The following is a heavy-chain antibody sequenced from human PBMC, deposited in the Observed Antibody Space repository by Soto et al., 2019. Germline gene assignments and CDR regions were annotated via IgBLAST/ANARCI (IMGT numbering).Heavy chain of an antibody. D-gene: IGHD1-1*01. CDR2: MNPNTGNS. CDR1: GYTFTSYD. CDR3: ARRAETNGWNGFGADKYYFDF. V-gene: IGHV1-8*01. J-gene: IGHJ4*02. Sequence: ASVKVSCKASGYTFTSYDIYWVRQATGQGLEWMGWMNPNTGNSGYAQKFQGRVTMISDTSISTAHMELSSLRSEDTAVYYCARRAETNGWNGFGADKYYFDFWGQGTRVTVAS.